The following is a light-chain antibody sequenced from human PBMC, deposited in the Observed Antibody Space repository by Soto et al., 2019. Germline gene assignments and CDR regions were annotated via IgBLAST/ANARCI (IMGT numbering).Light chain of an antibody. CDR3: QQYSNLPIT. Sequence: GDRVTITCQASQDISNYLNWYQQKPGKAPKLLIYHASSLETGVPSRFSGSGSGTDFTFTISSLQPEDTATYYCQQYSNLPITFGQGTRLEIK. CDR2: HAS. V-gene: IGKV1-33*01. CDR1: QDISNY. J-gene: IGKJ5*01.